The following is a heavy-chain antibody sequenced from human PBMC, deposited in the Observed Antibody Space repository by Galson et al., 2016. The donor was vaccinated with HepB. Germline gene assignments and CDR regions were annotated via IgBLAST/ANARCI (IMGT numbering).Heavy chain of an antibody. J-gene: IGHJ4*02. CDR3: ARPRFSSSWYKDY. CDR1: GFTFSNYS. D-gene: IGHD6-13*01. Sequence: SLRLSCAASGFTFSNYSMSWVRQAPGRGLEWVSYISSSSSTIYYADSVKGRFTISRDNAKNSLFLQLNSLRAEDTAVYYCARPRFSSSWYKDYWGQGTLVTVSS. V-gene: IGHV3-48*04. CDR2: ISSSSSTI.